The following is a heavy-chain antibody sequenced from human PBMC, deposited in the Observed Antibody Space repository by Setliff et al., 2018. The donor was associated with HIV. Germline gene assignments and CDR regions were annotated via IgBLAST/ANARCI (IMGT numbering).Heavy chain of an antibody. D-gene: IGHD4-17*01. Sequence: PGGSLRLSCAASGFTFSDYYMSWIRQAPGKGLEWVSYISSSGSTIYYADSVKGRFTISRDNAKNSLYLQMNSLRAEDTAMYYCARDKDEDYGSTSFDYWGQGILVTVSS. CDR1: GFTFSDYY. V-gene: IGHV3-11*01. CDR2: ISSSGSTI. CDR3: ARDKDEDYGSTSFDY. J-gene: IGHJ4*02.